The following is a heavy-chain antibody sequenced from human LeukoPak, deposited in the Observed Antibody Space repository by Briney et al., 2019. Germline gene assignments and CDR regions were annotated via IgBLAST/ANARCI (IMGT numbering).Heavy chain of an antibody. Sequence: GGSLRLSCVASGFTFSDYAMSWVRQAPGKGLEWVSGISDSGGSTYYADSVKGRCTISRDNSKNTVSLQMSNLRAEDTAVYFCARHASFIPYWGQEPWSPSPQ. CDR3: ARHASFIPY. V-gene: IGHV3-23*01. D-gene: IGHD2-2*01. J-gene: IGHJ4*01. CDR2: ISDSGGST. CDR1: GFTFSDYA.